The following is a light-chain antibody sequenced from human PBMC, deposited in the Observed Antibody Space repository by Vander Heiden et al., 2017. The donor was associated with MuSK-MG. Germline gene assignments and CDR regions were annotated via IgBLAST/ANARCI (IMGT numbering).Light chain of an antibody. CDR3: QQSYRAPHT. V-gene: IGKV1-39*01. Sequence: DILMTQSPSSLSASVGDRVTITCRASQRISNFLNWYRHRPGKTPELLIYTASSLQSGVPSRFSGNGSGTDLTLTVNSLQREDFATYYCQQSYRAPHTFGQGTKLEIK. CDR2: TAS. J-gene: IGKJ2*01. CDR1: QRISNF.